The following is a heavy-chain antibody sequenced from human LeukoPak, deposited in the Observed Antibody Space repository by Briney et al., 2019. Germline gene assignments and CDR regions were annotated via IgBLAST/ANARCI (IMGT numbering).Heavy chain of an antibody. Sequence: SETLSLTCTVSGGSISSYYWSWIRQPPGKGLEWIGYIYYSGYTNYNPSLKSRVTISVDTSKNQFSLKLSSVTAADTAVYYCARDAGYYYDSSGYRFDYWGRGTLVTVSS. V-gene: IGHV4-59*01. CDR2: IYYSGYT. D-gene: IGHD3-22*01. CDR3: ARDAGYYYDSSGYRFDY. CDR1: GGSISSYY. J-gene: IGHJ4*02.